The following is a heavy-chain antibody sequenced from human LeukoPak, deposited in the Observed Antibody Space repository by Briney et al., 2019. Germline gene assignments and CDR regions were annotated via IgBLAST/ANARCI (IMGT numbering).Heavy chain of an antibody. CDR1: GFTFSRYA. Sequence: GGSLRLSCAASGFTFSRYAMHWVRQAPGKGLEWVAVISYDGSNKYYADSVKGRFTISRDNSKNTLYLQMNSLRAEDTAVYYCARDQDCSSTSCSMHYYYMDVWGKGTTVTVSS. CDR3: ARDQDCSSTSCSMHYYYMDV. D-gene: IGHD2-2*01. V-gene: IGHV3-30*04. J-gene: IGHJ6*03. CDR2: ISYDGSNK.